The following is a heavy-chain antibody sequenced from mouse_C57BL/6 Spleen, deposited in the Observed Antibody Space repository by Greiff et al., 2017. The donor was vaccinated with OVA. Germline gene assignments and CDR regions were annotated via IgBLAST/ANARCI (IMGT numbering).Heavy chain of an antibody. Sequence: QVQLKESGPELVKPGASVKLSCKASGYTFTSYDINWVKQRPGQGLEWIGWIYPRGGSTKYNETFKGKATLTVDTSSSTAYMELHSLTSEDSAVYFCARFYDGSIDYWGQGTTLTVSS. J-gene: IGHJ2*01. CDR2: IYPRGGST. D-gene: IGHD2-3*01. CDR1: GYTFTSYD. CDR3: ARFYDGSIDY. V-gene: IGHV1-85*01.